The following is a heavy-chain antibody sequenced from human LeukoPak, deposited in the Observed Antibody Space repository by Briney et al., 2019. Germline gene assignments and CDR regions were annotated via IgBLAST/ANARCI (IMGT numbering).Heavy chain of an antibody. D-gene: IGHD6-13*01. Sequence: SETLSLTCAVYGGSFSGYYWSWIRQPPGKGLEWIGEINHSGSTNYNPSLKSRVTISVDTSKNQFSLKLSSVTAADTAVYYCARRGIAAAGYDYWGQGTLVTVSS. CDR3: ARRGIAAAGYDY. J-gene: IGHJ4*02. V-gene: IGHV4-34*01. CDR2: INHSGST. CDR1: GGSFSGYY.